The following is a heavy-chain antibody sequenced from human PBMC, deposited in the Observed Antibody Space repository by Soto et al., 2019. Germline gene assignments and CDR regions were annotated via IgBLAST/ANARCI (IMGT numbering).Heavy chain of an antibody. V-gene: IGHV3-74*01. CDR3: ARGDRGGFDL. CDR1: GFTFDYYW. Sequence: EVQLVESGGGLVQPGESLRLSCAASGFTFDYYWMHWVRQAPGKGQVWVSRVHSDGTTTTYADSVKGRFTISRDNARNTVSLQMSSLRAEDTAIYYCARGDRGGFDLWGHGTMVTVSS. CDR2: VHSDGTTT. J-gene: IGHJ3*01. D-gene: IGHD3-10*01.